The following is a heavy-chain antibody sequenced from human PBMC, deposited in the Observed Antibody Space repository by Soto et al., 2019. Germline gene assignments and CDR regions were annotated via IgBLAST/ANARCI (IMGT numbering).Heavy chain of an antibody. CDR2: INDSGST. CDR1: GGSFSGYY. Sequence: QVQLQQWGAGLLKPSETLSLTCAVYGGSFSGYYWSWIRQPPGKGLELFGEINDSGSTNYNPSRQSRVTISVDTSNNQFSLKLSSVTAADTAVYYCARGGGYYYMDVWGKGSTVTVSS. CDR3: ARGGGYYYMDV. J-gene: IGHJ6*03. V-gene: IGHV4-34*01. D-gene: IGHD3-10*01.